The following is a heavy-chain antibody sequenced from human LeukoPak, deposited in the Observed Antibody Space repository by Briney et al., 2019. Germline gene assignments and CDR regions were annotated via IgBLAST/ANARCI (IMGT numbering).Heavy chain of an antibody. CDR2: ISYDGSNK. Sequence: GGSLRLSCAASGFTFSSYGVHWVRQAPGKGLEWVAVISYDGSNKYYADSVKGRFTISRDNSKNTLYLQMNSLRAEDTAVYYCAKRGYDYFTNWFDPWGQGTLVTVSS. J-gene: IGHJ5*02. CDR1: GFTFSSYG. CDR3: AKRGYDYFTNWFDP. D-gene: IGHD5-12*01. V-gene: IGHV3-30*18.